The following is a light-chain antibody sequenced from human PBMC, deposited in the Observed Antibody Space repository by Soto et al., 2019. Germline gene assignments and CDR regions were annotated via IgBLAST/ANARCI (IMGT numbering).Light chain of an antibody. CDR2: GAS. CDR1: QSFSSTF. CDR3: QQYASSVT. J-gene: IGKJ1*01. V-gene: IGKV3-20*01. Sequence: PGDRATLSCRASQSFSSTFFAWYQQKPGQAPRLLIYGASSRATGIPDRLSGSGSGTDFTLTISRLEPEDFAVYYCQQYASSVTFGQGTNVAIK.